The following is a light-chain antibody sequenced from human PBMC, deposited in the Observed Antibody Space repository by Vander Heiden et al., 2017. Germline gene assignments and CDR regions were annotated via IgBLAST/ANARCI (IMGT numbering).Light chain of an antibody. CDR1: QSVSSNF. J-gene: IGKJ1*01. V-gene: IGKV3-20*01. CDR3: QQYGSSPRT. Sequence: EIVLTQSPGTLSLSPGERATLPCRASQSVSSNFLAWYQQKPGQAPRLLIYGASSRATGIPDRFSGIGSGTDFTLTITRLEPEDFAVYYCQQYGSSPRTFGQGTKVEI. CDR2: GAS.